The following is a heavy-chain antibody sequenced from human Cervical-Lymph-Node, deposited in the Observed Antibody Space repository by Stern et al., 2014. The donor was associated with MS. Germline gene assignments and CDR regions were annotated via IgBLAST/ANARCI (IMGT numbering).Heavy chain of an antibody. CDR1: GFSLSDFY. V-gene: IGHV3-11*01. J-gene: IGHJ4*02. Sequence: QVQLVQSGGGLVKPGGSLRLSCAVSGFSLSDFYMHWIRQAPGKGLEWISFIGGSEVHIYYADSAKGRFTISRDNAQNSFFLHINSLRAEDTAVYYCAREWSGLDFWGQGTLVTVSS. CDR2: IGGSEVHI. CDR3: AREWSGLDF. D-gene: IGHD3-3*01.